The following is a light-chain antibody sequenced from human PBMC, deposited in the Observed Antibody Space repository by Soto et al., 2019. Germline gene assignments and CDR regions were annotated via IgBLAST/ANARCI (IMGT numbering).Light chain of an antibody. J-gene: IGKJ2*01. V-gene: IGKV3-15*01. CDR1: QSVSSN. Sequence: EIVMTQSPATLSVSPGERAALSCRASQSVSSNFAWYQQKPGQAPRLLIYGASTRATGIAARSSGSGSGTEFTLTISSLQSEDFAVYYCQQYNNWPYTFGQGTKLEIK. CDR3: QQYNNWPYT. CDR2: GAS.